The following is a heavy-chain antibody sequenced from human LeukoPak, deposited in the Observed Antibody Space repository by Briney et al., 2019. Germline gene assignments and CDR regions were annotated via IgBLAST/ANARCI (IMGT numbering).Heavy chain of an antibody. CDR1: GYTFTGYY. CDR2: INPNSGGT. D-gene: IGHD3-16*01. Sequence: GASVKVSCKASGYTFTGYYMHWVRQAPGQGLEWMGWINPNSGGTNYAQKFQGRVTMTRDKSISTAYMELSRLRSDDTAVYYCARAWVRLTNWFDPWGQGTLVTVSS. J-gene: IGHJ5*02. CDR3: ARAWVRLTNWFDP. V-gene: IGHV1-2*02.